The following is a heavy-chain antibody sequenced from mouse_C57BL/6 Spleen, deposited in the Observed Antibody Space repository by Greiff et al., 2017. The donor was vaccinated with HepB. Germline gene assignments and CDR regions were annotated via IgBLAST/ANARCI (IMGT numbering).Heavy chain of an antibody. Sequence: QVQLQQSGAELVKAGASVKMSCKASGYTFTSYWMHWVKQRLGQGLEWFAETNPTNGRTYYNEKFKSKATLTVDKSSSTAYMLLSGPTFEDSAVYYCARIKKIVATYVDYWGRGITLTVSS. CDR3: ARIKKIVATYVDY. J-gene: IGHJ2*01. V-gene: IGHV1S81*02. CDR2: TNPTNGRT. CDR1: GYTFTSYW. D-gene: IGHD1-1*01.